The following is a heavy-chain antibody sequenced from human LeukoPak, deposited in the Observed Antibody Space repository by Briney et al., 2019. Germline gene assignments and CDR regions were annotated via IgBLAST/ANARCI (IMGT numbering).Heavy chain of an antibody. CDR2: ISSSGSTI. D-gene: IGHD2-2*02. Sequence: GGSLRLSCAASGFTFTDYYMSWIRQAPGKGLEWVSYISSSGSTIYYADSVKGRFTISRDNAKNSTHLQMNSLSAEATAVYYCARVGLGYSSSTSCYTDYYYYSMDVWGKGTTVTVSS. CDR1: GFTFTDYY. V-gene: IGHV3-11*01. J-gene: IGHJ6*03. CDR3: ARVGLGYSSSTSCYTDYYYYSMDV.